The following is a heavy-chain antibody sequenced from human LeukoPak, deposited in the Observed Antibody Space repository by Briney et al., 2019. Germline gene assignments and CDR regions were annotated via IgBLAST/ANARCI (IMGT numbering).Heavy chain of an antibody. CDR1: GGSISSSSYY. V-gene: IGHV4-39*07. CDR3: ARGAYYYDSSIGY. D-gene: IGHD3-22*01. CDR2: IYYSGST. J-gene: IGHJ4*02. Sequence: SETLSLTCTVSGGSISSSSYYWGWIRQPPGTGLEWIGSIYYSGSTYYNPSLRSRVTISVDTSKNQFSLKLSSVTAADTAVYYCARGAYYYDSSIGYWGQGALVTISS.